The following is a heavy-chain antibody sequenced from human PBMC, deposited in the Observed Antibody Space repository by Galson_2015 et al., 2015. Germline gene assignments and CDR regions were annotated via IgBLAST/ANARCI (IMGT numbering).Heavy chain of an antibody. D-gene: IGHD1-7*01. Sequence: SLRLSCAASGFTFSNYWMSWVHQAPGKGLEWVANIKQDGSEKYYVDSVKGRFTISRDNAKNSLYLQMNSLRAEDTAVYYCAREAIITGSTDYWGQGTLVTVSS. CDR1: GFTFSNYW. CDR2: IKQDGSEK. CDR3: AREAIITGSTDY. J-gene: IGHJ4*02. V-gene: IGHV3-7*01.